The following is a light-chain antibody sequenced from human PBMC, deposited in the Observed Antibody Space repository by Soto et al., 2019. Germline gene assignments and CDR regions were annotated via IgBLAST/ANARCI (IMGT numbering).Light chain of an antibody. Sequence: QSVLTQPPSASGTPGQRVTISCSGSSSNIGSNTVNWYQQLPGTAPKLLIYSNNQRPSGVPDRFSGSKSGTSASLAISGLQSEDEADYYGAAWDDSLNGPGFGGGTKLTVL. CDR1: SSNIGSNT. CDR3: AAWDDSLNGPG. J-gene: IGLJ2*01. CDR2: SNN. V-gene: IGLV1-44*01.